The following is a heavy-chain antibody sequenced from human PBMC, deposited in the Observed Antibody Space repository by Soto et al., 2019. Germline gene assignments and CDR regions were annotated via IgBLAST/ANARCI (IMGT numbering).Heavy chain of an antibody. V-gene: IGHV3-21*01. J-gene: IGHJ3*02. Sequence: GESLKISCAASGFTFSSYSMNWVRQAPGKGLEWVSSISSSSSYIYYADSVKGRFTISRDNAKNSLYLQMNSLRAEDTAVYYCARPSSPEIVATIDDAFDIWGQGTMVTVSS. D-gene: IGHD5-12*01. CDR3: ARPSSPEIVATIDDAFDI. CDR1: GFTFSSYS. CDR2: ISSSSSYI.